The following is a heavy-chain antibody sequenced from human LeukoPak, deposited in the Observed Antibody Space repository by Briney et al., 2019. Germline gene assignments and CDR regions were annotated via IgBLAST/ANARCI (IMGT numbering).Heavy chain of an antibody. J-gene: IGHJ3*02. CDR3: ARDPAPYCSSGNCYGAFDI. D-gene: IGHD2-2*01. V-gene: IGHV4-31*03. CDR2: IYFSGTT. Sequence: SETLSLTCTVSGASINSSHYYWSWIRQHPGKGLEWIGYIYFSGTTYYNPSLRSRVTISVDTSKNQFSLKLSSVTAADTAVYYCARDPAPYCSSGNCYGAFDIWGQGTMVTVSS. CDR1: GASINSSHYY.